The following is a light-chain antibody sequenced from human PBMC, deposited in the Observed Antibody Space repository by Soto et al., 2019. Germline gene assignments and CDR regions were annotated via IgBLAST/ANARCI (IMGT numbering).Light chain of an antibody. Sequence: QSVLTQPASVSGSRGQSITISCTGTISDVGSYDAVSWYQHHPGKVPKLMIYEVNKRPSGVSYRFSGSKSGNTASLTISGLQAEDEADYYCCSYAGTSYVFGSGTKVTVL. V-gene: IGLV2-23*02. CDR2: EVN. CDR3: CSYAGTSYV. CDR1: ISDVGSYDA. J-gene: IGLJ1*01.